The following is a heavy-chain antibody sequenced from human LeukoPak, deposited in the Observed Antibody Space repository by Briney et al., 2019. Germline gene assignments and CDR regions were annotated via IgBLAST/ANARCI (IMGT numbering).Heavy chain of an antibody. D-gene: IGHD3-22*01. CDR2: ISSSRRTI. J-gene: IGHJ4*02. CDR1: GFTFSSYS. CDR3: ARGDYYDSSGPDY. V-gene: IGHV3-48*01. Sequence: GGSLRLSCAASGFTFSSYSMNWVRQAPGKGPEWVSYISSSRRTIYYADSVKGRFTISRDNAKNSLYLQMNSLRAEDTAVYYCARGDYYDSSGPDYWGQGTLVTVSS.